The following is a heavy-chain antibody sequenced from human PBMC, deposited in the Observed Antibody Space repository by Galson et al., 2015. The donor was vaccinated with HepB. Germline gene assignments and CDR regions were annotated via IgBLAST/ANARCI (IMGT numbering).Heavy chain of an antibody. Sequence: SLRLSCAASGFAFSDYNMNWVRQAPGKGLEWVSSISTTSNYIYYADSVKGRFSTSRDNAKNSLFLQMNSLRVEDTAVYYCAKNLIDGIAVYDNWGQGTLVTVSS. CDR1: GFAFSDYN. CDR2: ISTTSNYI. V-gene: IGHV3-21*01. D-gene: IGHD6-19*01. J-gene: IGHJ4*02. CDR3: AKNLIDGIAVYDN.